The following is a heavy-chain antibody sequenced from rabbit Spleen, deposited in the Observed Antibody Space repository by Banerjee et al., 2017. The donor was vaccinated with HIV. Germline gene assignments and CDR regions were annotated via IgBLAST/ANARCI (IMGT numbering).Heavy chain of an antibody. CDR1: GFSFNSGYD. J-gene: IGHJ3*01. CDR3: ARGTNGDFRLDL. V-gene: IGHV1S45*01. Sequence: QQQLEESGGGLVKPGGALTLTCKASGFSFNSGYDMCWVRQAPGKGLEWIACIYAGSSGSTYYASWAKGRFTISKTSSTTVSLQMTSLTAADTATYFCARGTNGDFRLDLWGPGTLVTVS. D-gene: IGHD2-1*01. CDR2: IYAGSSGST.